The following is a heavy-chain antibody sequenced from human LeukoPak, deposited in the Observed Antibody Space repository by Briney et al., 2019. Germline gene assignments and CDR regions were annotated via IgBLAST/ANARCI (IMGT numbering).Heavy chain of an antibody. V-gene: IGHV3-23*01. CDR3: AKDVYGDYGGLDY. D-gene: IGHD4-17*01. CDR2: ISGSGGST. CDR1: GITLSNYG. Sequence: GGSLRLSCAVSGITLSNYGMSWVRQAPGKGLEWVAGISGSGGSTNYADSVKGRFAISRDNSRNTLYLQMNSLRAEDTAVYYCAKDVYGDYGGLDYWGQGTLVTVSS. J-gene: IGHJ4*02.